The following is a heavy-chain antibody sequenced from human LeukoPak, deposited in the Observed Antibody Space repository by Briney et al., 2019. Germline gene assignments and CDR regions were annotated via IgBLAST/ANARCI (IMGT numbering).Heavy chain of an antibody. CDR1: GYTFSGYY. CDR2: INTYSANT. CDR3: AREGGIARPPYLYYYIDV. Sequence: ASVKVSCKASGYTFSGYYMHWVRQAPGRGLEWMGWINTYSANTNYAQEFQDRVIMTTDTSTSTAYMELRSLRSDDTAVYYCAREGGIARPPYLYYYIDVWGKGTTVTVSS. J-gene: IGHJ6*03. D-gene: IGHD6-6*01. V-gene: IGHV1-18*04.